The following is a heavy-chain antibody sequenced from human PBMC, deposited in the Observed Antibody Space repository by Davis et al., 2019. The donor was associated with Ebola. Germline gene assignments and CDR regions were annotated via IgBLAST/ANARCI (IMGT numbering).Heavy chain of an antibody. J-gene: IGHJ4*02. Sequence: GGSLRLSCAASGFTFSSYWMSWVRQAPGKGLEWVGRIRSKANSYATAYAASVKGRFTISRDDSKNTAYLQMNSLKTEDTAVYYCTQTVTTFDYWGQGTLVTVSS. CDR2: IRSKANSYAT. CDR3: TQTVTTFDY. V-gene: IGHV3-73*01. D-gene: IGHD4-17*01. CDR1: GFTFSSYW.